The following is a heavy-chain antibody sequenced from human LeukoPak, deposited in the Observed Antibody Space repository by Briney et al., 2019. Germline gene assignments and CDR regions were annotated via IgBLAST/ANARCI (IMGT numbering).Heavy chain of an antibody. CDR3: ARGSISGTRIYYYYYLDV. CDR1: GDSISTSNSY. CDR2: IYYSGNT. Sequence: SETLSLTCTVSGDSISTSNSYWGWIRQPPGKGLEWIGSIYYSGNTYYNASLKSRVTISVDTSKNQFSLKLNSVTAADTAVYFCARGSISGTRIYYYYYLDVWGKGTTVTISS. V-gene: IGHV4-39*07. D-gene: IGHD1-20*01. J-gene: IGHJ6*03.